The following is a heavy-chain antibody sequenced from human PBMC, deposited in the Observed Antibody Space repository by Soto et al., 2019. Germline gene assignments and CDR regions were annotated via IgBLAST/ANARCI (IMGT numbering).Heavy chain of an antibody. CDR3: ARAIAPHGWELPIDF. V-gene: IGHV3-21*06. J-gene: IGHJ4*02. D-gene: IGHD1-26*01. Sequence: VHLVESGGGLVKSGASLRLSCVASGFAFSNYAMNWVRQAPGKGLEWVSSISSRSTYISYADSVKGRFTVSRENAKNSVNVQLASPRAEDSGVYYWARAIAPHGWELPIDFWGQGTLVTVSS. CDR2: ISSRSTYI. CDR1: GFAFSNYA.